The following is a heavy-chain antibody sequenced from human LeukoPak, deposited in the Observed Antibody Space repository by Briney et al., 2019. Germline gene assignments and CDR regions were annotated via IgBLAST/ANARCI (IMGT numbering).Heavy chain of an antibody. V-gene: IGHV3-30-3*01. Sequence: GGSLRLSCAASGFTFSSYAMHWVRQAPGKGLEWVAVISYDGSNKYYADSVKGRFTISRDNSKNTLYLQMNSLRAEDTAVYYCAKDPTLTISSGYWGQGTLVTVSS. D-gene: IGHD3-3*01. CDR2: ISYDGSNK. J-gene: IGHJ4*02. CDR1: GFTFSSYA. CDR3: AKDPTLTISSGY.